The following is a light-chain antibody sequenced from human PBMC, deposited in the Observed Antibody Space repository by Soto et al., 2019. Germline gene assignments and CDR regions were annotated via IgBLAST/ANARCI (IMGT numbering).Light chain of an antibody. CDR1: RSDVGSYNL. J-gene: IGLJ1*01. Sequence: QSALTQPASVSGSPGQSITISCTVSRSDVGSYNLVSWYQHHPGKAPKLMIYEGSKRPSGVSNRFSGSKSGNTASLTISGLQAEDEADYFCCSYAGSNTFVLGTGTKVTVL. CDR2: EGS. V-gene: IGLV2-23*01. CDR3: CSYAGSNTFV.